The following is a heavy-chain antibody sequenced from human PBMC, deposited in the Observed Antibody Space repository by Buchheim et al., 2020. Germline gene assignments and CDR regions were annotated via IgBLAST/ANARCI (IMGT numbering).Heavy chain of an antibody. D-gene: IGHD3-3*02. V-gene: IGHV3-23*01. CDR1: GFTFSSYA. CDR3: AKDRGGIFGAKGHYYGMDV. CDR2: ISGSGGST. Sequence: EVQLLESGGGLVQPGGSLRLSCAASGFTFSSYAMSWVRQAPGKGLEWVSAISGSGGSTYYADSVKGRFTISRDNSKNTLYLQMNSLRAEDTAVYYCAKDRGGIFGAKGHYYGMDVWGQGTT. J-gene: IGHJ6*02.